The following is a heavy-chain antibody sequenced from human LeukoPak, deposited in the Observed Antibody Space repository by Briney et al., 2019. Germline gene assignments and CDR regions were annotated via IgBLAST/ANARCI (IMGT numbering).Heavy chain of an antibody. CDR1: GGSMSSYY. CDR2: IYHSGST. CDR3: ARAEQRMPFDY. Sequence: SETLSLTCTVSGGSMSSYYWSWIRQPPGKGLEWIGYIYHSGSTYYNPSLKSRVTISVDRSKNQFSPKLSSVTAADTAVYYCARAEQRMPFDYWGQGTLVTVSS. V-gene: IGHV4-59*12. J-gene: IGHJ4*02. D-gene: IGHD6-25*01.